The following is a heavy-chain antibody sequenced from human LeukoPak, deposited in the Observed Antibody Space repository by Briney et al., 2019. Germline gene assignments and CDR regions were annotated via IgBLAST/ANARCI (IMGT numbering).Heavy chain of an antibody. V-gene: IGHV1-8*01. D-gene: IGHD1-26*01. CDR1: GYTFTSDD. Sequence: ASVKVSCKASGYTFTSDDINWVRQATGQGLEWMGWMNPNSGETGYVQKFQGRVTMTRDTSISTAYMELSSLRSDDTAVYYCARGPGGVGSYIDYWGQGTLVTVSS. J-gene: IGHJ4*02. CDR3: ARGPGGVGSYIDY. CDR2: MNPNSGET.